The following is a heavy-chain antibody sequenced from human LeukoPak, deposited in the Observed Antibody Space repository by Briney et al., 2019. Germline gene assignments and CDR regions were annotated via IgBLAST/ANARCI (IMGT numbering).Heavy chain of an antibody. D-gene: IGHD3-3*01. J-gene: IGHJ6*03. V-gene: IGHV4-34*01. CDR2: IDHSGST. CDR3: ARQTITTSGVVITVGPGYMDV. CDR1: GGSFSGYY. Sequence: SETLSLTCAVYGGSFSGYYWSWIRQPPGKGREWIGEIDHSGSTNYNSSLKSRGTISVDTSKNQFSLKLSSVAAADTAVYYCARQTITTSGVVITVGPGYMDVWGKGTTVTVSS.